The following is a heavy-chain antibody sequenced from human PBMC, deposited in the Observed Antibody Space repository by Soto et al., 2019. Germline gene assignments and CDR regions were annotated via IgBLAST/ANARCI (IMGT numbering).Heavy chain of an antibody. CDR1: GFTFSSYA. V-gene: IGHV3-23*01. Sequence: PGGSLRLSCAASGFTFSSYAMSWVRQTPGKGLEWVSTLSGSGGTTYYADSVKGQFTISRDNSKSTLYLQMNSLRAEDTAVYYCAKNQGTMVSPWFDPWGQGTLVTVSS. CDR3: AKNQGTMVSPWFDP. J-gene: IGHJ5*02. D-gene: IGHD3-10*01. CDR2: LSGSGGTT.